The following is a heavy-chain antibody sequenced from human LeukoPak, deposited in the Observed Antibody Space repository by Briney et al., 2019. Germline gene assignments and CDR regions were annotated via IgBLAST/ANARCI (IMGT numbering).Heavy chain of an antibody. D-gene: IGHD5-24*01. CDR2: IIPILGIA. V-gene: IGHV1-69*04. CDR1: GGTFSSYA. J-gene: IGHJ6*02. Sequence: SVKVSCKASGGTFSSYAISWVRQAPGQGLEWMGRIIPILGIANYAQKFQGRVTITADKSTSTAYMELSSLRSEDTAVYYCARDPKYNNNYYYYYGMDVWGQGTTVTVSS. CDR3: ARDPKYNNNYYYYYGMDV.